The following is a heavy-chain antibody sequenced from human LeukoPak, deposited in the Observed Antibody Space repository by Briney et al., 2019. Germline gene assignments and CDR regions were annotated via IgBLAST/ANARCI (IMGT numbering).Heavy chain of an antibody. CDR2: IYYSGST. CDR1: GGSISSYY. J-gene: IGHJ3*02. Sequence: SETLSLTCTVSGGSISSYYWSWIRQPPGKGLEWIGYIYYSGSTNYNPSLKSRVTISVDTSRNQFSLKLSSVTAADTAVYYCARVPRRSSSWPPGAFDIWGQGTMVTVSS. D-gene: IGHD6-13*01. CDR3: ARVPRRSSSWPPGAFDI. V-gene: IGHV4-59*01.